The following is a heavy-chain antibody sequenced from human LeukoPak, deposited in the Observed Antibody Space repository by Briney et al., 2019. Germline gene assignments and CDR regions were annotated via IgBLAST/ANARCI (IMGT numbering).Heavy chain of an antibody. J-gene: IGHJ4*02. D-gene: IGHD3-16*01. CDR1: GFTFSSCG. CDR3: AKDHLWGYGYYFDY. CDR2: ISYDGSNK. Sequence: GRSLRLSCAASGFTFSSCGMHWVRQAPGKGLEWVAVISYDGSNKYYADSVKGRFTISRDNSKNTLYLQMNSLRAEDTAVYYCAKDHLWGYGYYFDYWGQGTQVTVSS. V-gene: IGHV3-30*18.